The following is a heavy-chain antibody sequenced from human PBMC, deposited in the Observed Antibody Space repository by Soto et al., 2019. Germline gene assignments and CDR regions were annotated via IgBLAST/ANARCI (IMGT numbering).Heavy chain of an antibody. CDR2: INAGNGNT. V-gene: IGHV1-3*01. CDR1: GYTFTSYA. D-gene: IGHD3-3*01. J-gene: IGHJ5*02. Sequence: ASVKVSCKASGYTFTSYAMHWVRQAPGQRLEWMGWINAGNGNTKYSQKFQGRVTITRDTSASTAYMELSSLRSEDTAVYYCARDSGIFGGVITPATNNWFDPWGQGTLVTV. CDR3: ARDSGIFGGVITPATNNWFDP.